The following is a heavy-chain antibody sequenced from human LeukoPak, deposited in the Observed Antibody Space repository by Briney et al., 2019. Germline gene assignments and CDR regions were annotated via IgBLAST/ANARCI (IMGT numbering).Heavy chain of an antibody. CDR1: GFTFSNAW. J-gene: IGHJ4*02. CDR2: IKSKTDGGTT. V-gene: IGHV3-15*01. CDR3: TTDYVSREGYNQFDY. D-gene: IGHD5-24*01. Sequence: GGSLRLSCAASGFTFSNAWMSWVRQAPGKGLEWVGRIKSKTDGGTTDYAARVKGRFTISRDDSKNTLYLQMNSLKTEDTAVYYCTTDYVSREGYNQFDYWGQGTLVTVSS.